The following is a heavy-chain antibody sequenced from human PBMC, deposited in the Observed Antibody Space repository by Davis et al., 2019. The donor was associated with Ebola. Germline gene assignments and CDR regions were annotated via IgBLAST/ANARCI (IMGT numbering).Heavy chain of an antibody. CDR3: ARRVNYYESNGDEN. Sequence: GGSLRLSCKGSGYSFTSYWIGWVRQMPGKGLEWMGRIDPSDSYINYSPSFEGHVTISADKSISTAYLQWSSLEASDTAMYYCARRVNYYESNGDENWGQGTQVTVSS. D-gene: IGHD3-22*01. CDR1: GYSFTSYW. J-gene: IGHJ4*02. V-gene: IGHV5-10-1*01. CDR2: IDPSDSYI.